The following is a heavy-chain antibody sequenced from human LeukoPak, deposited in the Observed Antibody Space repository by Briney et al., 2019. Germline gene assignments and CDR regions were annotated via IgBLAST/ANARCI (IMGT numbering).Heavy chain of an antibody. J-gene: IGHJ4*02. D-gene: IGHD6-13*01. CDR1: GGTFSSYA. CDR3: VRGHYSSSWGYFDY. CDR2: IIPIFGTA. Sequence: SVKVSCKASGGTFSSYAISWVRQAPGQGLEWMGGIIPIFGTANYAQKFQGRVTITADKSTSTAYMELSSLRSEDTAVYYCVRGHYSSSWGYFDYWGQGTLVTVSS. V-gene: IGHV1-69*06.